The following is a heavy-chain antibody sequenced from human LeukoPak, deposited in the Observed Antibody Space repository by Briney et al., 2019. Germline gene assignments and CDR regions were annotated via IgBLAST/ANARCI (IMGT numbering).Heavy chain of an antibody. D-gene: IGHD3-16*01. J-gene: IGHJ4*02. CDR1: GFTFDDYG. V-gene: IGHV3-43*02. Sequence: PGGSLRLSCAASGFTFDDYGMHWVRQAPGKGLEGVWLISGDGGSRYYADSVKGRFTISRDKRKNSLYLQMNSLITEDTALYYCANPLAQDYVWVSYTGDYFDYWGQGTLVTVSS. CDR3: ANPLAQDYVWVSYTGDYFDY. CDR2: ISGDGGSR.